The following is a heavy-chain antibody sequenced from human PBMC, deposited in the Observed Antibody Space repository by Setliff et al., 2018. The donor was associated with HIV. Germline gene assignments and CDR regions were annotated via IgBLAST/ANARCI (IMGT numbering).Heavy chain of an antibody. Sequence: ASVKVSCKASGYTFTDNYIHWLRQAPGQGLEWMGWINPGSGDTNYAQKFQGRVTMTSDTSTRTVYMELSSLTSDDTAVYFCARVLSVTMIRGAHGYWGQGTLVTVSS. CDR1: GYTFTDNY. J-gene: IGHJ4*02. CDR2: INPGSGDT. D-gene: IGHD3-10*01. V-gene: IGHV1-2*02. CDR3: ARVLSVTMIRGAHGY.